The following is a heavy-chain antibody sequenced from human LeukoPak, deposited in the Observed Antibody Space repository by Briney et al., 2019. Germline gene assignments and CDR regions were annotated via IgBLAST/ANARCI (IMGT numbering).Heavy chain of an antibody. J-gene: IGHJ4*02. CDR1: GGSFSGYY. V-gene: IGHV4-34*01. CDR3: ARGAPPQN. Sequence: SETLSLTCAVYGGSFSGYYWSWIRQPPGKGLEWIGEINHSGSTNYKPSLKSRVTISVDTSKNQFSLKLTSVTAADTAVYYCARGAPPQNWGQGTLVTVSS. CDR2: INHSGST.